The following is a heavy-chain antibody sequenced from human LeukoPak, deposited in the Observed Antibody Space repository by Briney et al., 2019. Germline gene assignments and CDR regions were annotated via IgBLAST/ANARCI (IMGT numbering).Heavy chain of an antibody. J-gene: IGHJ4*02. CDR1: GFTFSSYG. D-gene: IGHD3-22*01. Sequence: PGGSLRLSCAASGFTFSSYGMNWVRQAPGKGLEWVSYISRSSSTIYYADSVQGRFTIFRDNAKNSLFLQMNSLRAEDTAVYYCARDMDNYAGSGYSFDYWGQGTLVTVSS. CDR2: ISRSSSTI. V-gene: IGHV3-48*01. CDR3: ARDMDNYAGSGYSFDY.